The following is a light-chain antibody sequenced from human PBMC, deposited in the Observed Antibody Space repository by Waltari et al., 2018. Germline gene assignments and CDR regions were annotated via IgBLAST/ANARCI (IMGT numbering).Light chain of an antibody. V-gene: IGKV1-5*03. Sequence: DIQMTQSPSTLSASVGYRVTITCRASQTINKWLAWYQQKPGKAPKLLIYFASTLESGVPSRFSGTGSGAEYTLTISSLQPDDFVTYYCQQYNTYRYTFGQGTKLEIK. CDR2: FAS. J-gene: IGKJ2*01. CDR3: QQYNTYRYT. CDR1: QTINKW.